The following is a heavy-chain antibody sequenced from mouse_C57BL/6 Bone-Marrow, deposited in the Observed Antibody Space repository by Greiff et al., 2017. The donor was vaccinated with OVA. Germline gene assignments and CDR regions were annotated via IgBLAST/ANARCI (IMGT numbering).Heavy chain of an antibody. J-gene: IGHJ3*01. CDR1: GYTFTSYW. D-gene: IGHD1-1*01. CDR2: INPSSGYT. Sequence: VQLQQSGAELAKPGASVKLSCKASGYTFTSYWMHWVKQRPGQGLEWIGYINPSSGYTKYNQKFKDKAKLNADKSYSTAYMKLSSLHSADSAVYYCTKHYGSSPRIAYWGQGTLVTVSA. V-gene: IGHV1-7*01. CDR3: TKHYGSSPRIAY.